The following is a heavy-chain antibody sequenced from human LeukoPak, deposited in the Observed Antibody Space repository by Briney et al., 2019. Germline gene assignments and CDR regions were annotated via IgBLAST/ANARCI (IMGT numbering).Heavy chain of an antibody. CDR2: IRSENDGGTT. CDR1: GFTFNDAW. J-gene: IGHJ4*02. D-gene: IGHD2-15*01. V-gene: IGHV3-15*01. Sequence: GGSLRLSCAVSGFTFNDAWMSWVRQVPGKGLEWVGLIRSENDGGTTESAAPVKGRLHISRDDSKNTLYLQMNSLKTEDTAVYYCVTDLWGYCSAAACYTYWGQGTLVTVSS. CDR3: VTDLWGYCSAAACYTY.